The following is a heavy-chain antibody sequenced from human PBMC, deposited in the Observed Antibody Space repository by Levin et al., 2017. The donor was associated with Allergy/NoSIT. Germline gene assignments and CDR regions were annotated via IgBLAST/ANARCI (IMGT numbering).Heavy chain of an antibody. Sequence: GGSLRLSCAASGFTFNTYWMSWVRQAPGKGLEWVANINADGSEKNYVDSVKGRFTISRDNAKSSLYLQMNSLRAEDTAVYYCARGGSRRLGYLAQGTLVTVSS. V-gene: IGHV3-7*04. D-gene: IGHD3-10*01. CDR1: GFTFNTYW. CDR2: INADGSEK. J-gene: IGHJ4*02. CDR3: ARGGSRRLGY.